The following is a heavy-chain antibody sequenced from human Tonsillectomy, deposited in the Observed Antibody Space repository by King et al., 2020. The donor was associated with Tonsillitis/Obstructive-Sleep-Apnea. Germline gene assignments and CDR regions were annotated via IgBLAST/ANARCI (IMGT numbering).Heavy chain of an antibody. D-gene: IGHD3-3*01. CDR3: ARARILEWLLGADPFDY. Sequence: VQLVESGGGLVKPGGSLRLSCAASGFTFSTYTMNWVRQAPGKGLEWVASISSSGAYIFYADSLRGRFTISRDIANNSLYLQMDRLRVEDTAVYDCARARILEWLLGADPFDYWGPGTLVTVSS. CDR2: ISSSGAYI. CDR1: GFTFSTYT. V-gene: IGHV3-21*01. J-gene: IGHJ4*02.